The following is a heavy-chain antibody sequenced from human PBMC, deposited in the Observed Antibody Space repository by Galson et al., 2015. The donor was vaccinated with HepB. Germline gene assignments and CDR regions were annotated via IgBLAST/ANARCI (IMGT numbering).Heavy chain of an antibody. J-gene: IGHJ6*04. V-gene: IGHV1-18*01. D-gene: IGHD3-3*01. CDR3: ARALFNVLRFLDV. Sequence: SVKVSCKASGYTFTRYGISWVRQAPGQGLEWMGWISAYNGNTNYAQKLQGRVTMTTDTSTSTAYMELRSLRSDDTAVYYCARALFNVLRFLDVWGKGTTVTVSS. CDR1: GYTFTRYG. CDR2: ISAYNGNT.